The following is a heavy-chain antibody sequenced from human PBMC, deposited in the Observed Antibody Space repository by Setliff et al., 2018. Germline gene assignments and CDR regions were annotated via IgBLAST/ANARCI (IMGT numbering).Heavy chain of an antibody. D-gene: IGHD3-10*01. Sequence: SETLSLTCTVSGGSISSYSWSWIRQAPGKGLEWIGYIYYSGSTNCNPSLKSRVTISVDTSKNQFSLKLSSVTAADTAVYYCARLDGAGLWSHYYYYYMDVWGKGTTVTVSS. CDR3: ARLDGAGLWSHYYYYYMDV. CDR1: GGSISSYS. V-gene: IGHV4-59*08. J-gene: IGHJ6*03. CDR2: IYYSGST.